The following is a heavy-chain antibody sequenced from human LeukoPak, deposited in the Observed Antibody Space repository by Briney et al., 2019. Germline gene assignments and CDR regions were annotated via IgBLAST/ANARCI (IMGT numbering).Heavy chain of an antibody. CDR3: ARSGGYSSGWLV. CDR2: IYYSGST. Sequence: SETLSLTCTVSGGSISSYYWSWIRRPPGKGLEWIGYIYYSGSTKYNPSLKSRVTISVDTSKNQFSLKLSSVTAADTAVYYCARSGGYSSGWLVWGQGILVAVSS. J-gene: IGHJ4*02. D-gene: IGHD6-19*01. V-gene: IGHV4-59*01. CDR1: GGSISSYY.